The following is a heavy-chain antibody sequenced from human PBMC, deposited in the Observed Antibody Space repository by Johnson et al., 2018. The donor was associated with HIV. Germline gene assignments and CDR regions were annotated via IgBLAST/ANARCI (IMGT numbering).Heavy chain of an antibody. CDR2: IKQDGSEK. D-gene: IGHD4-23*01. CDR3: ASGQDGGNSVGAPDVFDI. J-gene: IGHJ3*02. V-gene: IGHV3-7*02. Sequence: VQLVESGGGLVQPGGSLRLSCAASGFTFTNFWMSWVRQAPGKGLEWVADIKQDGSEKYYLDPVKGRFTISRANARKSLDLQMNNLRAEDTAVYYCASGQDGGNSVGAPDVFDIWGQGTMVTVSS. CDR1: GFTFTNFW.